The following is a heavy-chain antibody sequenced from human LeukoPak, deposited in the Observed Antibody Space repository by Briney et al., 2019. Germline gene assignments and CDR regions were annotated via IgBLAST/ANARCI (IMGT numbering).Heavy chain of an antibody. CDR2: ISGSGGST. CDR1: GFTFSSYA. V-gene: IGHV3-23*01. J-gene: IGHJ6*03. CDR3: AKDGRLGRSYYYYYMDV. Sequence: PGGSLRLSCAASGFTFSSYAMSWVRQAPGKGLEWVSVISGSGGSTYYADSVKGRFTISRDNSKNTLYLQMNSLRAEDTAVYYCAKDGRLGRSYYYYYMDVWGKGTTVTVSS. D-gene: IGHD3-9*01.